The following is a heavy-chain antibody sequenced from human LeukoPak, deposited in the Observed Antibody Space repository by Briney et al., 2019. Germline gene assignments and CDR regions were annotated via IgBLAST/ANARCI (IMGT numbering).Heavy chain of an antibody. Sequence: GGSLRLSCAASGFTVSSNYMSWVRQAPGKGLEWVSVIYSGGSTYYADSVKGRFTISRDNSKNTLYLQMNSLRAEDTAVYYCAKDFNRYDSSGYYLDYWGQGTLVTVSS. D-gene: IGHD3-22*01. J-gene: IGHJ4*02. CDR3: AKDFNRYDSSGYYLDY. CDR2: IYSGGST. V-gene: IGHV3-53*01. CDR1: GFTVSSNY.